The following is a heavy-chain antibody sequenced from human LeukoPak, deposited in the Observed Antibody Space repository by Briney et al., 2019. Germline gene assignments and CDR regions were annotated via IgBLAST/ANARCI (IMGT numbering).Heavy chain of an antibody. J-gene: IGHJ6*02. Sequence: SETLSLTCTVSGGSISSSSYYWGWIRQPPGKGLEWIGNIYYSGSTYYNPSLKSRVTISVDTSKNQFSLKLSSVTAADTAVYYCARLGGRSGYLRERYYYGMDVWGQGTTVTVSS. CDR1: GGSISSSSYY. V-gene: IGHV4-39*01. D-gene: IGHD3-3*01. CDR2: IYYSGST. CDR3: ARLGGRSGYLRERYYYGMDV.